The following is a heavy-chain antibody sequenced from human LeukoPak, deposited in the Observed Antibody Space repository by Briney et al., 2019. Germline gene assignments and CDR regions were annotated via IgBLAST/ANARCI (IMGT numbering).Heavy chain of an antibody. Sequence: PGGSLRLSCAASGFTFSSYAMHWVRQAPGKGLEWVAVISYDGSNKYYADSVKGRFTISRDNSKNTLYLQMNSLRAEDTAVYYCARDPTVVTPGGDYWGQGTLVTVSS. CDR3: ARDPTVVTPGGDY. V-gene: IGHV3-30*14. CDR1: GFTFSSYA. CDR2: ISYDGSNK. D-gene: IGHD4-23*01. J-gene: IGHJ4*02.